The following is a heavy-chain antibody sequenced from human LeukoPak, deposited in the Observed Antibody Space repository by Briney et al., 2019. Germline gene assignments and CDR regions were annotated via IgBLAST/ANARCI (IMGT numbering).Heavy chain of an antibody. CDR1: GFTFSSYA. V-gene: IGHV3-23*01. D-gene: IGHD7-27*01. CDR3: AKKVPANWGSYFDY. CDR2: ISGSGDST. Sequence: GGSLRLSCAASGFTFSSYAMSWVRQAPGKGLEWVSAISGSGDSTYSTDSVKGRFTISRDNSKNTLYLKMNSLRAEDTAVYYCAKKVPANWGSYFDYWGQGTLVTVSS. J-gene: IGHJ4*02.